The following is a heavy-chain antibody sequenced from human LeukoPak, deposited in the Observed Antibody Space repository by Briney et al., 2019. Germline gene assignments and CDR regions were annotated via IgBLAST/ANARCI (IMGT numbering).Heavy chain of an antibody. CDR2: IYHSGSP. CDR1: GGSISSNSYY. V-gene: IGHV4-39*01. Sequence: PSETLSLTCTVSGGSISSNSYYWGWIRQPPGKGLEWIGSIYHSGSPYYNPSLKSRVTISVDTSKNQFSLKVSSVTAADTAVYYCARWRTAKTGFDYWGQGTLVTVSS. CDR3: ARWRTAKTGFDY. J-gene: IGHJ4*02. D-gene: IGHD1-1*01.